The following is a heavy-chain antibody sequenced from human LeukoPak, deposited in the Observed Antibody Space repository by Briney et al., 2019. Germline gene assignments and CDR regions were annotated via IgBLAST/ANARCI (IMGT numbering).Heavy chain of an antibody. J-gene: IGHJ6*03. V-gene: IGHV7-4-1*02. CDR2: INTNTGNP. CDR1: GYTFTSYA. CDR3: ARRGRYYGSGSYTKYYYYYYYMDV. D-gene: IGHD3-10*01. Sequence: ASVKVSCKASGYTFTSYAMNWVRQAPGQGLEWMGWINTNTGNPTYAQGFTGRFVFSLDTSVSTAYLQISSLKAEDTAVYYCARRGRYYGSGSYTKYYYYYYYMDVWGKGTTVTVSS.